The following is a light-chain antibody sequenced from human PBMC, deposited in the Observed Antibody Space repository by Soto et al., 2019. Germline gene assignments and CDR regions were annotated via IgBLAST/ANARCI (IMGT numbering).Light chain of an antibody. Sequence: QSVLTQTPSASGTPGQRVTISCSGSNSNIESNYVYWYQQFPGTAPKVLIYKDDQRPSGVPDRFSGSKSGASASLTITGLRSEDEADYYCAVREDRLSGNWVFGGGTK. V-gene: IGLV1-47*01. CDR1: NSNIESNY. J-gene: IGLJ3*02. CDR3: AVREDRLSGNWV. CDR2: KDD.